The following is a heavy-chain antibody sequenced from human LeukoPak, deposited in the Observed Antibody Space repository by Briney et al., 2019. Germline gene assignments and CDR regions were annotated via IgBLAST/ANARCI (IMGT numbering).Heavy chain of an antibody. J-gene: IGHJ3*02. CDR2: IIPIFGTA. Sequence: GASVKVSCKASGGTFSSYAISWVRQAPGQGLEWMGGIIPIFGTANYAQKFQGRVTITADESTSTAYMELSSLRSEDTAVYYCARDKNTAMVRPTPYDAFDIWGQGTMVTVSS. CDR1: GGTFSSYA. CDR3: ARDKNTAMVRPTPYDAFDI. D-gene: IGHD5-18*01. V-gene: IGHV1-69*13.